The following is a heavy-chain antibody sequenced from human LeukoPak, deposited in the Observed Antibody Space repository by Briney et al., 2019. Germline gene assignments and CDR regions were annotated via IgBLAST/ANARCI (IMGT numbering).Heavy chain of an antibody. Sequence: GGSLRLSCAASRFRFTTYAMHSVRHAPGKGLEWVALIWHDASHTFYTDSVKGRFTTSRDNSKNTVYLQMNSLGGEDTAVYYCAREIFGSGSYPDYWGQGTLVTVSS. D-gene: IGHD3-10*01. CDR3: AREIFGSGSYPDY. V-gene: IGHV3-33*01. J-gene: IGHJ4*02. CDR2: IWHDASHT. CDR1: RFRFTTYA.